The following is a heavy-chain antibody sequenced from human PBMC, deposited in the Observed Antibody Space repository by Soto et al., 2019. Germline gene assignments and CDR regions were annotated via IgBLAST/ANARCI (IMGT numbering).Heavy chain of an antibody. CDR2: INPSGGST. V-gene: IGHV1-46*01. CDR1: GYTFTRHY. CDR3: ARAESGSYCCSGY. J-gene: IGHJ4*02. Sequence: QVQLVQSGAEVKKPGASVKVSCKASGYTFTRHYMHWVRQAPGQGLEWMGIINPSGGSTSYAQNFQGRVTMTRDTSTSTVYMELSSLRSEDTAVYYCARAESGSYCCSGYWGQGTLVTVSS. D-gene: IGHD1-26*01.